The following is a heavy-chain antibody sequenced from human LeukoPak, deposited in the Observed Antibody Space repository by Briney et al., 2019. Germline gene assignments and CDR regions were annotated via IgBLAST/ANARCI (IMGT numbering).Heavy chain of an antibody. CDR2: IYYSGST. J-gene: IGHJ4*02. Sequence: SETLSLTCTVSGGSISSSSYYWGWIRQPPGKGLEWIGSIYYSGSTYYNPSLKSRVTISVDTSKNQVSLKLSSLTAADTAVYYCVRLIAVTGRGDYFDQWGQGTLVTVSS. CDR1: GGSISSSSYY. V-gene: IGHV4-39*01. D-gene: IGHD6-19*01. CDR3: VRLIAVTGRGDYFDQ.